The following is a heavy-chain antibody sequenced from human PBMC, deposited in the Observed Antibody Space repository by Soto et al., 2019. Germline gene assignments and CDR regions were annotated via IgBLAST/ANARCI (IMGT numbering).Heavy chain of an antibody. CDR2: INPNSGGT. CDR3: ARKYLRINSWYEASMDV. CDR1: GYTFTGYF. V-gene: IGHV1-2*02. J-gene: IGHJ6*02. D-gene: IGHD6-13*01. Sequence: ASVRVSFKASGYTFTGYFIDWVRHAPGQGLEWMGWINPNSGGTNYAETFQGRVTMTRATSISTVYMELSRLTSDDTAVYFCARKYLRINSWYEASMDVWGQGTTVTVSS.